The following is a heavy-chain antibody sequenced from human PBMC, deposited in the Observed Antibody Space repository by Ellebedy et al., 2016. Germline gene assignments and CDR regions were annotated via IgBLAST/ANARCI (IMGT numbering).Heavy chain of an antibody. J-gene: IGHJ5*02. CDR2: IRDDGSEK. Sequence: GGSLRLSCVASGFTFSNYAMQWVRHTPDKGLEWVAVIRDDGSEKYYADSVKGRFTISRDNSKNTLYLQMNSLRTEDTAVYYCARGPAGTTSGWFDPWGQGTLVTVSS. CDR1: GFTFSNYA. V-gene: IGHV3-30-3*01. CDR3: ARGPAGTTSGWFDP. D-gene: IGHD1-1*01.